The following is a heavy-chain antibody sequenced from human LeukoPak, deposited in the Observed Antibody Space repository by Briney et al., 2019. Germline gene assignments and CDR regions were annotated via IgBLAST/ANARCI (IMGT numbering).Heavy chain of an antibody. CDR1: GFTFSSYA. V-gene: IGHV3-23*01. CDR3: AKDQLGYCSSTSCDTFDY. CDR2: ISGSGGST. D-gene: IGHD2-2*02. Sequence: GGSLRLSCAASGFTFSSYAMSRVRQAPGKGLEWVSAISGSGGSTYYADSVKGRFTISRDNSKNTLYLQMNSLRAEDTAVYYCAKDQLGYCSSTSCDTFDYWGQGTLVTVTS. J-gene: IGHJ4*02.